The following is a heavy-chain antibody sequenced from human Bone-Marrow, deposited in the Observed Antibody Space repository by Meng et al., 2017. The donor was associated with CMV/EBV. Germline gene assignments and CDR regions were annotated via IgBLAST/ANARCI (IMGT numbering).Heavy chain of an antibody. V-gene: IGHV3-23*01. CDR2: ISGSGGST. D-gene: IGHD6-6*01. J-gene: IGHJ4*02. CDR3: ARVWSRGSSLDLPFDY. Sequence: GESLKISCAASGFTFSSYAMSWVRQAPGKGLEWVSAISGSGGSTYYADSVKGRFTISRDNSKNTLYLQMNSLRAEDTAVYYCARVWSRGSSLDLPFDYWGQGTLVTVSS. CDR1: GFTFSSYA.